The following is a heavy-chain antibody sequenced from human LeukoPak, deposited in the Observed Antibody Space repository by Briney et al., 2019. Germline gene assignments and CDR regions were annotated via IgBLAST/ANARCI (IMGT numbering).Heavy chain of an antibody. CDR2: IYYSGST. J-gene: IGHJ4*02. D-gene: IGHD5-18*01. V-gene: IGHV4-39*07. CDR3: ARDPTRGYSYGYSDY. CDR1: GGSISSSSYY. Sequence: SETLSLTCTVSGGSISSSSYYWGWIRQPPGKGLEWIGSIYYSGSTYYNPSLKSRVTISVDTSKNQFSLELSSVTAADTAVYYCARDPTRGYSYGYSDYWGQGTLVTVSS.